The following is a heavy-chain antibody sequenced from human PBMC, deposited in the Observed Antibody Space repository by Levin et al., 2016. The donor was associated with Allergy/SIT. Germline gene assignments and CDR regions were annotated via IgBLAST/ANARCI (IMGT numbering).Heavy chain of an antibody. D-gene: IGHD3-3*01. V-gene: IGHV3-13*01. CDR1: GFTFRSHD. CDR3: VRGDDFWSGGGYGMDV. Sequence: GESLKISCAASGFTFRSHDMHWVRQPTGKGLEWVSSIATAGDSYYPVSVKGRFSISRENANNSLYLEMNNLEVEDTAVYYCVRGDDFWSGGGYGMDVWGQGTTVIVS. CDR2: IATAGDS. J-gene: IGHJ6*02.